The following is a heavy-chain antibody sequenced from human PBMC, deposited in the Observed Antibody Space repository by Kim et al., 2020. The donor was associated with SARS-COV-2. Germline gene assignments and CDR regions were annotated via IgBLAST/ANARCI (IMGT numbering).Heavy chain of an antibody. V-gene: IGHV3-30*04. CDR3: ARDMPILWLDY. D-gene: IGHD3-3*01. CDR2: ISNDGSKA. CDR1: GFPFISYF. Sequence: GGSLRLSCAASGFPFISYFLHWVRQAQGKGLEWLAVISNDGSKAYYADSVKCRFTISRDNSENTLYLQMNSLRAEDTAVYYCARDMPILWLDYWGQGTLVTVSS. J-gene: IGHJ4*02.